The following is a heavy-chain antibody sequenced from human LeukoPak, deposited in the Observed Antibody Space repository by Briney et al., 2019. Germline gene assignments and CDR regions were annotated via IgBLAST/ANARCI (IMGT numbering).Heavy chain of an antibody. Sequence: ASVKVSCKAFGYTFTSYYMHWVRQAPGQGLEWMGIINPSGGSTSYAQKFQGRATMTRDTSTSTVYMELRSLRSDDTAVYYCARDYYDSSGYYPPDYWGQGTLVTVSS. CDR2: INPSGGST. CDR1: GYTFTSYY. CDR3: ARDYYDSSGYYPPDY. D-gene: IGHD3-22*01. V-gene: IGHV1-46*01. J-gene: IGHJ4*02.